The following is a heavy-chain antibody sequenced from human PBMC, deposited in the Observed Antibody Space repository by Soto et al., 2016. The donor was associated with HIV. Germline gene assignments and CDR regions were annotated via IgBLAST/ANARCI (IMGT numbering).Heavy chain of an antibody. CDR1: GFTFTDYY. J-gene: IGHJ4*02. Sequence: VQLVESGGGLVKPGVSLRLSCAASGFTFTDYYMSWIRQAPGKGLEWVSYISSSGSATYYADSVKGRFTISRDNGKNSLYLQMNSLRAEDTAVYYCARRGGIVGTTTAVGYWGQGTLVTVSS. V-gene: IGHV3-11*04. CDR2: ISSSGSAT. D-gene: IGHD1-26*01. CDR3: ARRGGIVGTTTAVGY.